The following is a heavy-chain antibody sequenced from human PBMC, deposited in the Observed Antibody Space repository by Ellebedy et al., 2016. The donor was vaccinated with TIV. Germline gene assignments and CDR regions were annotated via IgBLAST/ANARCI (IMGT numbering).Heavy chain of an antibody. Sequence: GESLKISCAASGFTFSSYAMHWVRQAPGKGLEWVAVISYDGSNKYYADSVKGRFTISRDNSKNTLYLQMNSLRAEDTAVYYCARGGRGIAVAGRGGEYYYYYGMDVWGQGTTVTVSS. CDR3: ARGGRGIAVAGRGGEYYYYYGMDV. D-gene: IGHD6-19*01. J-gene: IGHJ6*02. CDR2: ISYDGSNK. CDR1: GFTFSSYA. V-gene: IGHV3-30-3*01.